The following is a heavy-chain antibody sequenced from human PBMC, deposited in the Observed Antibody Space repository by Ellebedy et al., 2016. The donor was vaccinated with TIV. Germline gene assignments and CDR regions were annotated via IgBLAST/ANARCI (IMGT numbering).Heavy chain of an antibody. CDR1: GGSISYYY. Sequence: MPSETLSLTCTVSGGSISYYYWSWIRQPPGKGLEWLGYIYHSGSTNYNPSLKSRVTISVDTSKNQFSLKLSLVTAADTAVYYCAREGEAMIEHSNRWIFDSWGQGTLVTVSS. V-gene: IGHV4-59*01. CDR3: AREGEAMIEHSNRWIFDS. CDR2: IYHSGST. D-gene: IGHD3-22*01. J-gene: IGHJ4*02.